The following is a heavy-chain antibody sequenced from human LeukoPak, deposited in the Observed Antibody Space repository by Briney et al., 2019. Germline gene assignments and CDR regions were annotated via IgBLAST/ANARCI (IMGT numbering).Heavy chain of an antibody. CDR3: AKGGPHYGSGSYYAFGY. Sequence: PGRSLRLSCAASGFTFTNFAMHWVRQAPGKGLEWVTVISDDGNNKYFADSVKGRFTISRDNSKNTLYLQMNSLRAEDTAVYYCAKGGPHYGSGSYYAFGYWGQGTLVTVSS. V-gene: IGHV3-30*18. CDR1: GFTFTNFA. CDR2: ISDDGNNK. D-gene: IGHD3-10*01. J-gene: IGHJ4*02.